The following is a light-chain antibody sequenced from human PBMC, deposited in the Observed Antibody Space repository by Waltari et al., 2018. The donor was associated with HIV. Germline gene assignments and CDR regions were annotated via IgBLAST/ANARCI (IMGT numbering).Light chain of an antibody. CDR2: EVT. Sequence: QSVLTQPASVSGSPGQSITISCTDTTSDVGDYNLFSWYQQHPGKAPKLIIYEVTKRPSGVSNRFSGSKSGNTASLTISGLQAEDEADYYCCSYVGSNVWVFGGGTKLTVL. CDR3: CSYVGSNVWV. V-gene: IGLV2-23*02. J-gene: IGLJ3*02. CDR1: TSDVGDYNL.